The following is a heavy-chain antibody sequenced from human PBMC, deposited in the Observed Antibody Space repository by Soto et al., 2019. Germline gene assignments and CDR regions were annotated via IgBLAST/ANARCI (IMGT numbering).Heavy chain of an antibody. D-gene: IGHD6-19*01. CDR2: IYYSGST. J-gene: IGHJ6*02. V-gene: IGHV4-61*01. CDR3: ARGIEGWYQGRYYYGMDV. Sequence: PSETLSLTSPVAGCNVISGSYYWSWIRQPPGKGLEWIGYIYYSGSTNYNPSLKSRVTISVDTSKNQFSLKLSSVTAADTAVYYCARGIEGWYQGRYYYGMDVWGQGTTVTVSS. CDR1: GCNVISGSYY.